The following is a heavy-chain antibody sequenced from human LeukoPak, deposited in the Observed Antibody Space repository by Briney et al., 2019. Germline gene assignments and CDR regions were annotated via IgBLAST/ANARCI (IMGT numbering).Heavy chain of an antibody. Sequence: PGGSLRLSCAASGFTFSSYAMSWVRQAPGKGLEWVSAISGSGGSTYYADSVKGRFTISRDNSKNTLYLQMNSLRAEDTAVYYCAKVAFGGVIVIPGIDYWGQGTLVTVSS. V-gene: IGHV3-23*01. D-gene: IGHD3-16*02. CDR1: GFTFSSYA. CDR2: ISGSGGST. J-gene: IGHJ4*02. CDR3: AKVAFGGVIVIPGIDY.